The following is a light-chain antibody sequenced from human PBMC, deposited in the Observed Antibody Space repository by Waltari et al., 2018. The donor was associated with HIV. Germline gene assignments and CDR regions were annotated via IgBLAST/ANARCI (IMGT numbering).Light chain of an antibody. CDR2: RSN. J-gene: IGLJ3*02. Sequence: QSVLTQPPSASGTPGQRVPISCSGSSSTIGSNYVYWYQQLPGTAPKLLSYRSNQRRSGVPGRLSGSKAGASASLGISGLRSEDGAEYYCAAWDDSLGGWVFGGGTKLTVV. V-gene: IGLV1-47*01. CDR3: AAWDDSLGGWV. CDR1: SSTIGSNY.